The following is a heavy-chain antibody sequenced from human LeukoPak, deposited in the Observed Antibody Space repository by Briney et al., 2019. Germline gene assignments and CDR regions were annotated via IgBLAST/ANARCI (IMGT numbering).Heavy chain of an antibody. J-gene: IGHJ4*02. CDR2: IKQDGSEK. V-gene: IGHV3-7*01. CDR3: ARDSWGRFDY. D-gene: IGHD7-27*01. Sequence: GGSLRLSCAASGFTFISYWMSWVRQAPGKGLEWVANIKQDGSEKYYVDSVKGRFTISRDNAKNSLYLQMNSLRAEDTAVYYCARDSWGRFDYWGQGTLVAVSS. CDR1: GFTFISYW.